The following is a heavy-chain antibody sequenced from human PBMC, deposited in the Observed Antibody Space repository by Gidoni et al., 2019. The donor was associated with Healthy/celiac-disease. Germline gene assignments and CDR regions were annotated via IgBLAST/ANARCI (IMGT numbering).Heavy chain of an antibody. V-gene: IGHV4-30-4*01. CDR2: IYYSGST. Sequence: VSGGSISSGDYYWSWIRQPPGKGLEWIGYIYYSGSTYYNPSLKSRVTISVDTSKNQFSLKLSAVTAADTAVYYCARDGTGYYVYGMDVWGQGTTVTVSS. CDR1: GGSISSGDYY. D-gene: IGHD3-9*01. J-gene: IGHJ6*02. CDR3: ARDGTGYYVYGMDV.